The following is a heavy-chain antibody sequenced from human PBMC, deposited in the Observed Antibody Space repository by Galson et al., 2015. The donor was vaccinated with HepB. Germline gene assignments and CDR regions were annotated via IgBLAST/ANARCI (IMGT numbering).Heavy chain of an antibody. CDR2: INAYNGKT. CDR3: ARGVAVSESYFFDY. V-gene: IGHV1-18*01. CDR1: GYTFTAYD. D-gene: IGHD6-19*01. J-gene: IGHJ4*02. Sequence: SVKVSCKASGYTFTAYDITWVRQAPGQGLEWMGWINAYNGKTNYVQKLQGRVTMTTDTSTSTAYMELRSLRSDDTAVYYCARGVAVSESYFFDYWGQGTLVTVSS.